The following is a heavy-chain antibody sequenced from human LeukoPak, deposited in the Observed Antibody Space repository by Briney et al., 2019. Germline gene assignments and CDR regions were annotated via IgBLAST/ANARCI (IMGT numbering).Heavy chain of an antibody. J-gene: IGHJ4*02. CDR1: GGSISSYY. CDR3: ARASYSYDINGWVPFDY. D-gene: IGHD3-22*01. Sequence: SETLSLTCTVSGGSISSYYWSWTRQPAGKGLEWIGRIYTSGSTNYNPSLKSRVTMSVDTSKNQFSLKLSSVTAADTAVYYCARASYSYDINGWVPFDYWGQGTLVTVSS. V-gene: IGHV4-4*07. CDR2: IYTSGST.